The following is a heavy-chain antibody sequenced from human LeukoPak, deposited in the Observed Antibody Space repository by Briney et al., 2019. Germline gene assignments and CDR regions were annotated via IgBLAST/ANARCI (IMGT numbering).Heavy chain of an antibody. CDR1: GGTFSSYA. CDR2: IIPILGIA. V-gene: IGHV1-69*04. D-gene: IGHD7-27*01. CDR3: ARVMVEQTGDRSFGY. Sequence: SVKVSCKASGGTFSSYAISWVRQAPGQGLEWMGRIIPILGIAIYAQKFQGRVTITADKSTSTAYMELSSLRSEDTAVYYCARVMVEQTGDRSFGYWGQGTLVTVSS. J-gene: IGHJ4*02.